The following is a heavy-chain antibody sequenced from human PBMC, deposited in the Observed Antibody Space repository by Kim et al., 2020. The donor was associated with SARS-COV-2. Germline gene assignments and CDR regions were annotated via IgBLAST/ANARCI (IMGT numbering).Heavy chain of an antibody. Sequence: GGSLRLSCVASGPGFSGYGMKLVRQAPGKGLEWISFISSSGSTTHYADSLQGRFTTSRNNVEHSLHLPMTDLRDEDTAVYYCATQGCEHSFRYWGQGTLV. CDR1: GPGFSGYG. J-gene: IGHJ4*02. V-gene: IGHV3-48*02. CDR3: ATQGCEHSFRY. D-gene: IGHD3-3*02. CDR2: ISSSGSTT.